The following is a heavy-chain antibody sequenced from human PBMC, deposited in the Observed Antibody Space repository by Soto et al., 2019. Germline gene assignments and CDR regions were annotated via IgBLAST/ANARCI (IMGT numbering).Heavy chain of an antibody. CDR1: GYIFVNYG. J-gene: IGHJ6*02. Sequence: QVQLVQSGDEVKKPGASVKVSCKASGYIFVNYGIAWVRQAPGQGLEWMGWISPYTGNTHSASKVQGRLTMTTETSTSTAYMDLGGLTSDDTAVYYCVMVDNYVTPAPQDVWGQGPTVTVSS. D-gene: IGHD3-16*01. CDR3: VMVDNYVTPAPQDV. V-gene: IGHV1-18*01. CDR2: ISPYTGNT.